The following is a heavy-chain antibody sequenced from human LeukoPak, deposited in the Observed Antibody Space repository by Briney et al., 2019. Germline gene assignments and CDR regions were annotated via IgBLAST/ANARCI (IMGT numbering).Heavy chain of an antibody. CDR2: ISYDGRDK. CDR3: ARDRDTAAVGYYFAY. V-gene: IGHV3-30*04. J-gene: IGHJ4*02. Sequence: PGRSLRLSCAASGFIFRNYAMHWVRQAPGKGLQWVAVISYDGRDKYFADSVKGRFTISRDNSENTLSLQMNSLRAEDTAVYYCARDRDTAAVGYYFAYWGPGTLVTVSS. CDR1: GFIFRNYA. D-gene: IGHD6-13*01.